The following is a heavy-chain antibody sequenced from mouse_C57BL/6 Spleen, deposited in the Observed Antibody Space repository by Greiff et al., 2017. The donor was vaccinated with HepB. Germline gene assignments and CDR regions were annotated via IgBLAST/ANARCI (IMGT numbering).Heavy chain of an antibody. CDR2: IRNKANNHAT. J-gene: IGHJ2*01. Sequence: EVQLQESGGGLVQPGGSMELSCAASGFTFSDAWMDWVRQSPEKGLEWVAEIRNKANNHATYYAESVKGRFTISRDDSKSSVYLQMNSLRAEDTGIYYCTRLDYDDGFDYWGQGTTLTVSS. CDR1: GFTFSDAW. V-gene: IGHV6-6*01. D-gene: IGHD2-4*01. CDR3: TRLDYDDGFDY.